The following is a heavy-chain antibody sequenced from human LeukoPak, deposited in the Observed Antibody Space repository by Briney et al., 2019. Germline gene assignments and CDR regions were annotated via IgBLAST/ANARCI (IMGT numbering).Heavy chain of an antibody. Sequence: GGSLRLSCSASGFTFSSYAMHWVRQAPGKGLEYVSAISSNGGSTYYADSVKGRFTISRDNSKNTLYLQMSSLRAEDTAVYYCVKDRWYSSGWPTTDYWGQGTPVTVSS. CDR1: GFTFSSYA. V-gene: IGHV3-64D*06. J-gene: IGHJ4*02. CDR2: ISSNGGST. D-gene: IGHD6-19*01. CDR3: VKDRWYSSGWPTTDY.